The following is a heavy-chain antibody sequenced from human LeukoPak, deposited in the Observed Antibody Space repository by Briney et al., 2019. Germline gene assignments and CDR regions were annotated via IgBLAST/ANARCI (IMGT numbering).Heavy chain of an antibody. CDR2: MSYDGSNK. Sequence: GGSLRLSCAASGFTFSRYAMHWVRHAPGKGLEWVAVMSYDGSNKYYADSVKGRFTISRDNSKNTLYLQMNSLRAEDTAVYYCARDHQLGHFDYWGQGTLVTVPS. V-gene: IGHV3-30-3*01. D-gene: IGHD1-1*01. J-gene: IGHJ4*02. CDR1: GFTFSRYA. CDR3: ARDHQLGHFDY.